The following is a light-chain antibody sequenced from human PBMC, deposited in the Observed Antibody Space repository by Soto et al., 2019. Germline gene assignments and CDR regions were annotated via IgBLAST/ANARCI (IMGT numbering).Light chain of an antibody. V-gene: IGKV1-5*03. Sequence: DIQMTQSPSTLSASVVDRVTITCLASQSISSWLAWYQQKPGKAPKLLIYKASTLESGVPSRFSGGGFGTEFTLTISSLQPDDYATYYCQQYQTFWMFGQGTKVDIK. CDR3: QQYQTFWM. CDR1: QSISSW. CDR2: KAS. J-gene: IGKJ1*01.